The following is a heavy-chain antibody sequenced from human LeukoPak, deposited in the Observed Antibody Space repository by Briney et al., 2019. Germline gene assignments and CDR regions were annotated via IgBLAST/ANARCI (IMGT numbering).Heavy chain of an antibody. CDR2: IYHSGST. J-gene: IGHJ4*02. Sequence: SQTLSLTCTVSGGSISSGDYYWSWIRQPPGKGLEWIGYIYHSGSTYYNPSLKSRVTISVDRSKNQFSLKLSSVTAADTAVYYCARDALAAAGTSHFDYWGQGTLVTVSS. D-gene: IGHD6-13*01. CDR1: GGSISSGDYY. V-gene: IGHV4-30-4*08. CDR3: ARDALAAAGTSHFDY.